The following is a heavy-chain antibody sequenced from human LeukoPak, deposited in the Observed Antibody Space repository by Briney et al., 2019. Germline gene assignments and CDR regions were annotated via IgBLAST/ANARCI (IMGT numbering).Heavy chain of an antibody. D-gene: IGHD3-16*01. CDR1: GFTFSTYV. V-gene: IGHV3-23*01. Sequence: GGSLRLSCEASGFTFSTYVMSWVRQAPGKGLECVSSISGSGGTTYYADSVKGRFTISRDNSKNTVYLQMSSLTDEDTAIYYCAKEKLRYYDYWGQGALVTVSS. J-gene: IGHJ4*02. CDR3: AKEKLRYYDY. CDR2: ISGSGGTT.